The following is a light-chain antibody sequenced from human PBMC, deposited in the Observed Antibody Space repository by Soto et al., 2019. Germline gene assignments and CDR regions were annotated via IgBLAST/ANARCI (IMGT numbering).Light chain of an antibody. CDR1: QSVSSSY. V-gene: IGKV3-20*01. CDR2: GAS. CDR3: QQHRRSPPLT. J-gene: IGKJ5*01. Sequence: EIVLTQSPGTLSLSPGERATLSCRASQSVSSSYLAWYQQKPGQAPRLLIYGASGRDTGIPDRFSGSGSGTDFTLTINRLEPEDFAVYYCQQHRRSPPLTFGQGTRLEIK.